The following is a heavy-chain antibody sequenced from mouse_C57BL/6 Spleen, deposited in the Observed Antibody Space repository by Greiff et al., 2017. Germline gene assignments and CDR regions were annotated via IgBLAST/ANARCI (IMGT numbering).Heavy chain of an antibody. CDR3: ARDYDCAYWYFGV. J-gene: IGHJ1*03. CDR1: GFTFSDYG. Sequence: EVMLVESGGGLVKPGGSLKLSCAASGFTFSDYGMHWVRQAPEKGLEWVAYISSGSSTIYYADTVKGRFTISRDKAKNTLFLQMTSLRSEDTAMYYCARDYDCAYWYFGVWGTGTTVTVSS. CDR2: ISSGSSTI. D-gene: IGHD2-4*01. V-gene: IGHV5-17*01.